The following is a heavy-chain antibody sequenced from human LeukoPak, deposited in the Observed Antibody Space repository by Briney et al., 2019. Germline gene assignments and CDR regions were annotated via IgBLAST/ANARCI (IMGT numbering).Heavy chain of an antibody. D-gene: IGHD5-18*01. CDR3: ATTRYTYGSSLDY. J-gene: IGHJ4*02. CDR1: RFIFSSYR. V-gene: IGHV3-21*01. CDR2: ISSTSSYI. Sequence: GGSLRLSCAASRFIFSSYRMNWVRQAPGKGLEWVSCISSTSSYIYYADSVKGRFTISRDNAKNSLYLQMNSLRAEDTAVYYCATTRYTYGSSLDYWGQGTLVTVSS.